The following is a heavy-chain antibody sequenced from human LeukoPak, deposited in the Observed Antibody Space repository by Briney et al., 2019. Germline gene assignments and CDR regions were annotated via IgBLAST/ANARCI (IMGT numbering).Heavy chain of an antibody. J-gene: IGHJ4*02. D-gene: IGHD6-19*01. Sequence: GGSLRLSCAASGFTVSSNYMSWVRQAPGKGLEWVSAISGSGGSTYYADSVKGRFTISRDNSKNTLYLQMNSLRAEDTAVYYCAKASYSSGWYWEDYWGQGTLVTVSS. CDR3: AKASYSSGWYWEDY. V-gene: IGHV3-23*01. CDR2: ISGSGGST. CDR1: GFTVSSNY.